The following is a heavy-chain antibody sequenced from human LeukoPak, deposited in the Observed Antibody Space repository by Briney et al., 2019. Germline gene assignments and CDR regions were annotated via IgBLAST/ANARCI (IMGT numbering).Heavy chain of an antibody. Sequence: SETLSLTCTVSGGSISGSNYYWGWIRQPPGKGLEWIGSIHYSGNTYYIPSLKSRVTISVDTSKNQFSLKLTSVTAADTAVYYCAKSPPTTVITLDSWGQRILVTVSS. D-gene: IGHD4-17*01. V-gene: IGHV4-39*01. CDR1: GGSISGSNYY. CDR2: IHYSGNT. CDR3: AKSPPTTVITLDS. J-gene: IGHJ4*02.